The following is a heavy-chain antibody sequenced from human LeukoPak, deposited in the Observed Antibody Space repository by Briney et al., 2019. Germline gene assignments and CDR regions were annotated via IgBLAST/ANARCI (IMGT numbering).Heavy chain of an antibody. CDR1: GFTFDNAW. V-gene: IGHV3-15*01. J-gene: IGHJ4*02. Sequence: GGSLRLSCAASGFTFDNAWMSWVRQAPGKGLEWVGLIRSKTDGGATDYAAPVEGRFTISRDESKNTLYLQMNTLKTEDTALYYCTRDYGSPFYFWGQGTLVTVSS. CDR2: IRSKTDGGAT. D-gene: IGHD4-17*01. CDR3: TRDYGSPFYF.